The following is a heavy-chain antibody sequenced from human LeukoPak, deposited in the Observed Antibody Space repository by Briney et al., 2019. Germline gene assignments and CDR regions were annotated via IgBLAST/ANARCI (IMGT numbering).Heavy chain of an antibody. V-gene: IGHV3-23*01. CDR1: GFTLSSYV. Sequence: GGSLRLSCAASGFTLSSYVMSWVRRAPGRGLEWVSSIGACGDVTHYEDSVKGRFTGSSDHSKNKVFLQMRSVRAEDTAVYYCAKVVFGYCNSASCFRFEYWGQGTLVTVSS. D-gene: IGHD2-2*01. J-gene: IGHJ4*02. CDR3: AKVVFGYCNSASCFRFEY. CDR2: IGACGDVT.